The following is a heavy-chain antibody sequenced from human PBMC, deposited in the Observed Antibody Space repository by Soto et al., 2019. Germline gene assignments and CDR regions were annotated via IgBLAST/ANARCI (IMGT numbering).Heavy chain of an antibody. CDR3: AKGPADPLYYDFWSGYYSY. V-gene: IGHV3-23*01. CDR1: GFTFSSYS. Sequence: PGGSLTLSCAASGFTFSSYSMNWVRQAPGKGLEWVSAISGSGGSTYYADSVKGRFTISRDNSKNTLYLQMNSLRAEDTAVYYCAKGPADPLYYDFWSGYYSYWGQGTLVTVSS. D-gene: IGHD3-3*01. J-gene: IGHJ4*02. CDR2: ISGSGGST.